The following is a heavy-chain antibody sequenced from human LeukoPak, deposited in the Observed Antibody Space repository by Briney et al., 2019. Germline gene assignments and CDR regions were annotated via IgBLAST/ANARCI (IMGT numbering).Heavy chain of an antibody. CDR1: GGSISGYY. J-gene: IGHJ5*02. V-gene: IGHV4-59*01. CDR2: IYYSGST. CDR3: ARGTIFGVATNWFDP. Sequence: PSETLSLTCTISGGSISGYYWTWIRQPPGKGLEWIGYIYYSGSTNYNSSLKSRVIILVDTSKNQFSLKLSSVTAADTAVYYCARGTIFGVATNWFDPWGQGTLVTVSS. D-gene: IGHD3-3*01.